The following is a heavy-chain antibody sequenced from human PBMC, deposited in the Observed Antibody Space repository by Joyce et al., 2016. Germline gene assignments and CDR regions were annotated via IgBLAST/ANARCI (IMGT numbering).Heavy chain of an antibody. CDR1: GFTFSSYS. V-gene: IGHV3-21*01. Sequence: EVQLVESGGGLVKPGGSLRLSCAASGFTFSSYSINWVRQAPGNGREWVSSISSSSSCIDYADSVKGRFTISRDNAKNSLYLQMNSLRAEDTAVYYCARVGNKREYFDDWGQGTLVTVSS. D-gene: IGHD5-24*01. CDR3: ARVGNKREYFDD. J-gene: IGHJ4*02. CDR2: ISSSSSCI.